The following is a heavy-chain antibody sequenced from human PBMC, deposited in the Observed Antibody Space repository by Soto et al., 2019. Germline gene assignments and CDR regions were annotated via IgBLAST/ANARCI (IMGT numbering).Heavy chain of an antibody. CDR3: AIYFFGSGNYYTYFDF. V-gene: IGHV3-48*03. D-gene: IGHD3-10*01. CDR1: GFTFSSYE. J-gene: IGHJ4*02. Sequence: GGSLRLSCAASGFTFSSYEMNWVRQAPGRGLEWVSYISGSDTTTYCADSVKGRFTISRDNAKNSLYLQMNSLRAEDTAVYYCAIYFFGSGNYYTYFDFRGQGTLVTVSS. CDR2: ISGSDTTT.